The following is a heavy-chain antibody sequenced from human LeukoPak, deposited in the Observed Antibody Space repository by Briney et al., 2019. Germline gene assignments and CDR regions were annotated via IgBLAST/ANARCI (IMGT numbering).Heavy chain of an antibody. Sequence: ASVKVSCKASGYTFTSYYMHWVRQAPGQGLEWMGIINPSGGSTSYAQKFQGRVTMTRDTSTSTVYMELSSLRSEDTAVYYCARDAVRGSHTNYYYYGMDVWGQGTTVTVSS. CDR2: INPSGGST. CDR1: GYTFTSYY. D-gene: IGHD3-10*01. J-gene: IGHJ6*02. V-gene: IGHV1-46*01. CDR3: ARDAVRGSHTNYYYYGMDV.